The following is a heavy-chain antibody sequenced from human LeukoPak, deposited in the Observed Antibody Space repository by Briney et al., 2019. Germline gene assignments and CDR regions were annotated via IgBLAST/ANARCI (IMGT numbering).Heavy chain of an antibody. V-gene: IGHV3-7*01. CDR2: IKEDGSEK. CDR1: GFTFSTYW. D-gene: IGHD3-10*01. J-gene: IGHJ6*03. CDR3: ARSTITMVRGVIKTTTTWYSYYYMDV. Sequence: SGGSLRLSCAGSGFTFSTYWMSWVRQAPGKGLEWVANIKEDGSEKYYVDSVKGRFTISRDNAKNSLYLQMNSLRAEDTAVYYCARSTITMVRGVIKTTTTWYSYYYMDVWGKGTTVTVSS.